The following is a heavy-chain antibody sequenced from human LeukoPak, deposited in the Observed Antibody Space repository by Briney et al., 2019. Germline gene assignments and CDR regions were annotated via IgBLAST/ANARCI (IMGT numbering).Heavy chain of an antibody. Sequence: GGSLRLSCAASGFTFSTYWMSWVRQAPGKGLEWVANIKQYGSETYYVDSVRGRFTISRDDAKSSLFLQMNSLRAEDTAVYYCAKTDKLVIECGMDVWGQGTTVTVSS. J-gene: IGHJ6*02. D-gene: IGHD2-21*01. V-gene: IGHV3-7*02. CDR3: AKTDKLVIECGMDV. CDR2: IKQYGSET. CDR1: GFTFSTYW.